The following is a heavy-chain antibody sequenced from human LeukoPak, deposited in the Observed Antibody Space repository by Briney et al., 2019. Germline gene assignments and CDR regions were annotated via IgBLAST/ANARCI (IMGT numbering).Heavy chain of an antibody. CDR2: ISSRSTYI. CDR1: GFTFSSYE. CDR3: ARRSIAVAGPFDY. V-gene: IGHV3-21*01. J-gene: IGHJ4*02. D-gene: IGHD6-19*01. Sequence: GGSLRLSCSASGFTFSSYEMNWVRQAPGKGLEWVSSISSRSTYIYYADSVKGRFTISRDNAKNSLYLQMNSLRAEDTAVYYCARRSIAVAGPFDYWGQGTLVTVSS.